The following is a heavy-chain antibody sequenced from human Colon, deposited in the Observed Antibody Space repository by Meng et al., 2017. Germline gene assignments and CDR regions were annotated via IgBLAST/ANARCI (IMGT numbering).Heavy chain of an antibody. CDR2: ISGSGGST. CDR1: GFTFSSYA. D-gene: IGHD3-22*01. CDR3: AKDRDGSGSYYFYFDL. V-gene: IGHV3-23*01. Sequence: GSLRLSCAASGFTFSSYAMSWVRQAPGKGLEWVSAISGSGGSTYYADSVKGRFTISRDNSKNTLYLSLNSLRAEDTAVYYCAKDRDGSGSYYFYFDLWGRGTLVTVSS. J-gene: IGHJ2*01.